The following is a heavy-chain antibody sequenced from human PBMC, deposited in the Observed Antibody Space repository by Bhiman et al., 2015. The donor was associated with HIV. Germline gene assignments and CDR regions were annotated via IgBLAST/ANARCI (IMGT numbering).Heavy chain of an antibody. J-gene: IGHJ3*02. D-gene: IGHD6-13*01. Sequence: EVQVVESGGGLVQPGGSLRLSCVASGFTFSRYEMTWVRQAPGKGLEWISFIGSSGDQINYADSVKGRFTISRDNAENSLYLQMDSLRAEDTAVYFCARDLTAGYSNSKKAFDIWGQGTNGHRLF. CDR2: IGSSGDQI. CDR3: ARDLTAGYSNSKKAFDI. V-gene: IGHV3-48*03. CDR1: GFTFSRYE.